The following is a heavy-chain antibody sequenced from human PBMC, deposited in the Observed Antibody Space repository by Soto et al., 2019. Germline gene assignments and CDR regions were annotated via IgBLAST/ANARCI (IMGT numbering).Heavy chain of an antibody. D-gene: IGHD1-20*01. Sequence: ASVKVSCKASGYTFTGYYMHWVRQAPGQGLEWMGWINPNSGGTNYAQKFQGRVTMTRETSISTTYMEIRGMRSDDTAVYYCARGGITRTTHWFDPWGQGTLVTVSS. J-gene: IGHJ5*02. V-gene: IGHV1-2*02. CDR3: ARGGITRTTHWFDP. CDR1: GYTFTGYY. CDR2: INPNSGGT.